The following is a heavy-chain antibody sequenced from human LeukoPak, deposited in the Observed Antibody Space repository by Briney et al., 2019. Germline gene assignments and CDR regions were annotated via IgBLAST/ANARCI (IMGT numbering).Heavy chain of an antibody. CDR3: ANLPRGSVRHDAFDI. CDR1: GFNFRDYW. D-gene: IGHD3-10*01. V-gene: IGHV3-7*01. J-gene: IGHJ3*02. CDR2: IKQDGSEK. Sequence: GGSLRLSCAVSGFNFRDYWMSWVRQAPGKGLEWVANIKQDGSEKYYVDSVKGRFTISRDNAKNSLYLQMNSLRAEDTAVYYCANLPRGSVRHDAFDIWGQGTMVTVSS.